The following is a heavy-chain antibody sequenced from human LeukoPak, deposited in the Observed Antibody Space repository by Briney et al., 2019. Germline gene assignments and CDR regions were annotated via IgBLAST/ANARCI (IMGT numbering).Heavy chain of an antibody. CDR1: GDSVSSNSAA. CDR3: AREGRVDTAMAFDY. CDR2: TYSRSKLYN. V-gene: IGHV6-1*01. Sequence: SQTLSLTCAISGDSVSSNSAAWNWIRQSPSRGLEWLGRTYSRSKLYNDYAVSVKSRITINPDTSKNQFSLQLNSVTPENTAVYYCAREGRVDTAMAFDYWGQGTLVTVSS. D-gene: IGHD5-18*01. J-gene: IGHJ4*02.